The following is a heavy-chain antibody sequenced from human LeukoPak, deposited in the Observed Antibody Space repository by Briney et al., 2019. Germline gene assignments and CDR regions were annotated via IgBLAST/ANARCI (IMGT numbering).Heavy chain of an antibody. J-gene: IGHJ5*02. Sequence: PRASVKVSCKASGGTFSSYAISWVRQAPGQGLEWMGGIIPIFGTANYAQKFRGRVTITADESTSTAYMELSSLRSEDAAVYYCARGGRNWFDPWGQGTLVTVSS. V-gene: IGHV1-69*13. CDR1: GGTFSSYA. CDR3: ARGGRNWFDP. CDR2: IIPIFGTA. D-gene: IGHD2-15*01.